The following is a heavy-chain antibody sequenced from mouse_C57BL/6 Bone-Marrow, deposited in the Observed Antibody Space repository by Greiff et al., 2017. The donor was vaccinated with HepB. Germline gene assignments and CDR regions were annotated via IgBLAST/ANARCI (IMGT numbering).Heavy chain of an antibody. J-gene: IGHJ1*03. CDR2: INPNNGGT. V-gene: IGHV1-18*01. CDR1: GYTFTDYN. Sequence: VQLQQSGPELVKPGASVKIPCKASGYTFTDYNMDWVKQSHGKSLEWIGDINPNNGGTIYNQKFTGKATLTVDKSSSTAYMELRSLTSEDTAVYYWARGDSSGPYWWFDVWGTGTTVTVSS. D-gene: IGHD3-2*02. CDR3: ARGDSSGPYWWFDV.